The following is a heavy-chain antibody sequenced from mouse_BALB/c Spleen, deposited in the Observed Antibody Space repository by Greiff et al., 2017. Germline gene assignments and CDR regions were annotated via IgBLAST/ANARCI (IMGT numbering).Heavy chain of an antibody. V-gene: IGHV14-1*02. Sequence: EVQLQQSGAELVRPGALVKLSCKASGFNIKDYYMHWVKQRPEQGLEWIGWIDPENGNTIYDPKFQGKASITADTSSNTAYLQLSSLTSEDTAVYYCARFLYDYDGGYAMDYWGQGTSVTVSS. CDR1: GFNIKDYY. D-gene: IGHD2-4*01. CDR2: IDPENGNT. CDR3: ARFLYDYDGGYAMDY. J-gene: IGHJ4*01.